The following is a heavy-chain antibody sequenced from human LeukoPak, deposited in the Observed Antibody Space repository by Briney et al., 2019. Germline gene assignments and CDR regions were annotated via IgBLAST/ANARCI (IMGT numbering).Heavy chain of an antibody. J-gene: IGHJ4*02. D-gene: IGHD5-12*01. CDR3: ARTDIVATTGSYFDY. Sequence: GASVKVSFKASGYTFTIYGISWVRQAPGQGLEWMGWISAYNGNTNYAQKLQGRVTMTTDTSTSTAYMELRSLRSEDTAVYYCARTDIVATTGSYFDYWGQGTLVTVSS. V-gene: IGHV1-18*01. CDR2: ISAYNGNT. CDR1: GYTFTIYG.